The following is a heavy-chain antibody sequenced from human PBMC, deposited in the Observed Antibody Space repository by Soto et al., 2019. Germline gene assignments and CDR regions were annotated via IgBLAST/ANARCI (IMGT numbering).Heavy chain of an antibody. CDR3: ARDSVDNWNPHQNWIDP. CDR2: ISAYNGNT. J-gene: IGHJ5*02. CDR1: GYTFTSYG. Sequence: ASVKVSCKASGYTFTSYGISWVRQAPGQGLEWMGWISAYNGNTNYAQKLQGRVTMTTDTSTSTAYMELRSLRSDDTAVYYCARDSVDNWNPHQNWIDPWGQGTLVTVSS. D-gene: IGHD1-1*01. V-gene: IGHV1-18*01.